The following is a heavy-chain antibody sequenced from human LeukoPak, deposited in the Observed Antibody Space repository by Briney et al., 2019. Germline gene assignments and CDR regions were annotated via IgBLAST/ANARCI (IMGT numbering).Heavy chain of an antibody. D-gene: IGHD5-18*01. V-gene: IGHV5-51*01. J-gene: IGHJ4*02. Sequence: GESLKISCKGSGYSFTTSWIGWVRQMPGKGLEWMGIIYPADSDTRYSPSFQGQVTISADKSISTAYLQWSSLKASDTAMYYCARSAMVSSYYFDYWGQGTLVTVSS. CDR3: ARSAMVSSYYFDY. CDR1: GYSFTTSW. CDR2: IYPADSDT.